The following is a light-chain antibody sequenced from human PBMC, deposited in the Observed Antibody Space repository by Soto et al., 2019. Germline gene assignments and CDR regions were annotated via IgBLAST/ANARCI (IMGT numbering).Light chain of an antibody. CDR3: SSYTFSTLV. V-gene: IGLV2-14*03. Sequence: QSALTQPASGSGSPGQSITISCTGTSSDVDTYIYISWYQQHPGKAPKLIIYDVTNRPPGVSNRFSGSKSGNTASLTISGLQTEDEADYYCSSYTFSTLVFATGTKVTV. J-gene: IGLJ1*01. CDR2: DVT. CDR1: SSDVDTYIY.